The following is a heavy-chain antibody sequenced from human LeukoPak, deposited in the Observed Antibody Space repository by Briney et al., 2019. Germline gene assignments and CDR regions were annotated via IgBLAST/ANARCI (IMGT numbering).Heavy chain of an antibody. CDR3: TKDAARTYYGSGSYLVDY. Sequence: PGGSLRLSCAASGFTFSNYGMHWVRQAPGKGLAWVAFIRYDGSYKNYADSVKGRFTISRDNSKNTLYLQMNSLRGEDTAVYYCTKDAARTYYGSGSYLVDYWGQGTLVTVSS. CDR2: IRYDGSYK. D-gene: IGHD3-10*01. J-gene: IGHJ4*02. V-gene: IGHV3-30*02. CDR1: GFTFSNYG.